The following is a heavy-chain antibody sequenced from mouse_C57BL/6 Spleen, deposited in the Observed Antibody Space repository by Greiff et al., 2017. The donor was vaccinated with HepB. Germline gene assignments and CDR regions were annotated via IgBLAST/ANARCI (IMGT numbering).Heavy chain of an antibody. V-gene: IGHV1-82*01. CDR3: ERKVDEGYYDDY. D-gene: IGHD1-3*01. CDR1: GYAFSSSW. Sequence: QVQLQQSGPELVKPGASVKISCKASGYAFSSSWMNWVKQRPGKGLEWIGRIYPGDGDTNYNGKFKGKATLTADKTYSTAYMQLSSLTSEDSAVYVFERKVDEGYYDDYWGQGTTLTVSS. CDR2: IYPGDGDT. J-gene: IGHJ2*01.